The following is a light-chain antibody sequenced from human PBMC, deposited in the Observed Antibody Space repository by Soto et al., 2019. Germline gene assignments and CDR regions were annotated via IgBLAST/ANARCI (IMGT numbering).Light chain of an antibody. V-gene: IGKV1-27*01. CDR1: QGISNY. J-gene: IGKJ2*01. CDR3: QKYNSAPMYT. CDR2: AAS. Sequence: DIQMTQSPSSLSASVGDRVTITCRASQGISNYLAWYQQKPGKVPKLLIYAASTLQSGVPSRFSGSGSGTDFTLNISSLQPEDVATYYCQKYNSAPMYTFGKGTKLEIK.